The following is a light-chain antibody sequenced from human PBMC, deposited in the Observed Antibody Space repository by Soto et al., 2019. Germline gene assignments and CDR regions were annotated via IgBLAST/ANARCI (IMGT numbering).Light chain of an antibody. CDR3: MQSIQVPIT. CDR2: ELS. J-gene: IGKJ5*01. Sequence: DVVMTQTPLSLSVAPGQPASISCKSSQSLLHITGETFLFWYLQKPGQPPHLLIYELSNRFSGVPEKFSGSGSGTDFSLKISRVEAEDVRVYYCMQSIQVPITFGQGTRLEIK. V-gene: IGKV2D-29*01. CDR1: QSLLHITGETF.